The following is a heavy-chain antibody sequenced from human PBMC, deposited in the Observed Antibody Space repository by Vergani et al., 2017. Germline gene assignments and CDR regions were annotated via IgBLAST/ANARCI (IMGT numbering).Heavy chain of an antibody. Sequence: QVQLVQSGAEVKKPGASVKVSCKASGYTFTGYYMHWVRQAPGQGLEWMGWINPNSGGTNYAQKFQGRVTMTRDTSISTAYMELSRLRSDDTAVYYCARVRSSSWPWRWFDPWGQGTLVTVSS. CDR2: INPNSGGT. J-gene: IGHJ5*02. V-gene: IGHV1-2*02. CDR1: GYTFTGYY. CDR3: ARVRSSSWPWRWFDP. D-gene: IGHD6-13*01.